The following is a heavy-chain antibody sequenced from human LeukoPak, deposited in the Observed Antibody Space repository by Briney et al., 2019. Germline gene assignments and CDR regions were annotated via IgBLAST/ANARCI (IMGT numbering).Heavy chain of an antibody. J-gene: IGHJ4*02. CDR1: GYTFTSYD. CDR2: MNPNSDNT. CDR3: ALDSSGYRAFDY. Sequence: ASVKVSCKASGYTFTSYDINWVRQATGQGLEWMGWMNPNSDNTGYAQKFQGRVTMTRNTSISTAYMELSSLRSEDTAVYYCALDSSGYRAFDYWGQGTLVTVSS. D-gene: IGHD3-22*01. V-gene: IGHV1-8*01.